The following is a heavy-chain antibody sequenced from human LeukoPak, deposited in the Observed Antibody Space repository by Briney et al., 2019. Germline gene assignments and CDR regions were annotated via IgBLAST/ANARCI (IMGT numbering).Heavy chain of an antibody. CDR1: GYTFTSYD. CDR2: MNPNSGNT. D-gene: IGHD3-3*01. Sequence: ASVKVSCKASGYTFTSYDINWVRQATGQGLEWMGWMNPNSGNTGYAQKFQGRVTTTRNTSISTAYMELSSLRSEDTAVYYCARARRYDFWSGYPLDYWGQGTLVTVSS. J-gene: IGHJ4*02. CDR3: ARARRYDFWSGYPLDY. V-gene: IGHV1-8*01.